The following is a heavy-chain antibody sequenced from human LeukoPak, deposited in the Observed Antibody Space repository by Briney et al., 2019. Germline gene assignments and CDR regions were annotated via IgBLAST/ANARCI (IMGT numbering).Heavy chain of an antibody. CDR3: ATRHHSRTYMVPLDS. V-gene: IGHV4/OR15-8*02. Sequence: ESLRLSCTASGFTFSNFWMGWVRQPPGKGLEWIGETHRSGDTKYNPSLNGRVTISMDNSKNQLSLNLISVTAADTAIYFCATRHHSRTYMVPLDSWGQGTLVTVSS. J-gene: IGHJ4*02. CDR2: THRSGDT. D-gene: IGHD3-10*01. CDR1: GFTFSNFW.